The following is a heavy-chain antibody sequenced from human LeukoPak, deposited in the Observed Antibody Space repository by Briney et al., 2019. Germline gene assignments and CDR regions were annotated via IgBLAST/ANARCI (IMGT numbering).Heavy chain of an antibody. J-gene: IGHJ4*02. D-gene: IGHD5-18*01. CDR3: ARGPLDTAVATYYFDY. CDR2: LNHSGST. V-gene: IGHV4-34*01. Sequence: SETLSLTCAVYGGSFSGYYWSWIRQSPGKGLEGIGELNHSGSTNYNPSLKSRVTMSLDTSKNQFSLKLSSVTAADTAVYYCARGPLDTAVATYYFDYWAQGTLVTVSS. CDR1: GGSFSGYY.